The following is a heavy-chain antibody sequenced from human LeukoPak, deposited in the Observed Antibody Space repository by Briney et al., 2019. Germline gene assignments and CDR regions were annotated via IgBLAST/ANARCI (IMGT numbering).Heavy chain of an antibody. CDR1: GFTLSSYA. CDR2: TSSRVGST. V-gene: IGHV3-23*01. J-gene: IGHJ3*02. Sequence: HPGGSLRLSCAASGFTLSSYAMSWVSQAPEKGMGWVSATSSRVGSTNYAGSVKGRFTPSTDTSTNTPYIQTNGLRAEDTGVYYCARGKVDAFDIWGQGTMVTVSS. CDR3: ARGKVDAFDI.